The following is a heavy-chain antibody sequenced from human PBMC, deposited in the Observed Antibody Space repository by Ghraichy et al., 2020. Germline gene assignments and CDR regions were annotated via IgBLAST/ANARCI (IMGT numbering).Heavy chain of an antibody. CDR3: ARLKYYYDSSGYQDYYYGMDV. V-gene: IGHV4-34*01. CDR1: GGSFSGYY. CDR2: INHRGST. Sequence: SQTLSLTCAVYGGSFSGYYWSWIRQPPGKGLEWIGEINHRGSTNYNPSLKSRVTISVDTSKNQFSLKLSSVTAADTAVYYCARLKYYYDSSGYQDYYYGMDVWGQGTTVTVSS. J-gene: IGHJ6*02. D-gene: IGHD3-22*01.